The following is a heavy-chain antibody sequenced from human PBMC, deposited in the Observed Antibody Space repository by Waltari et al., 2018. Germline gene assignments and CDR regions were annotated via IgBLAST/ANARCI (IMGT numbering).Heavy chain of an antibody. V-gene: IGHV1-69*01. CDR2: NSPSFGTA. J-gene: IGHJ4*02. Sequence: HVQLVQSGAEVKKPGSSVKVSCKASGGTFSSYAISWVRQAPGQGLEWMGENSPSFGTANYAQKFQSRVMITADESTSTAYMELSSLRSEDTAVYYCATRGYSYGYDYFDYWGQGTLVTISS. CDR1: GGTFSSYA. D-gene: IGHD5-18*01. CDR3: ATRGYSYGYDYFDY.